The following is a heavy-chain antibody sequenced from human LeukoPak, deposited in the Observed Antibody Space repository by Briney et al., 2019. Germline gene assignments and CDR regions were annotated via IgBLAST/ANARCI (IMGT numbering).Heavy chain of an antibody. V-gene: IGHV4-4*07. CDR1: GGSISSYY. D-gene: IGHD3-22*01. Sequence: SETLSLTRTVSGGSISSYYWSWIRQPAGKGLEWIGRIYTSGSTNYNPSLKSRVTISVDTSKNQFSLKLSSVTAADTAVYYCARTPDHYYDSSGYYSTPFDYWGQGTLVTVSS. CDR3: ARTPDHYYDSSGYYSTPFDY. J-gene: IGHJ4*02. CDR2: IYTSGST.